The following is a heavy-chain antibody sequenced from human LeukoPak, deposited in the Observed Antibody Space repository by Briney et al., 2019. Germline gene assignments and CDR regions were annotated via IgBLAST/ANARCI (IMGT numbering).Heavy chain of an antibody. Sequence: GGSLRLSCAASGFTFSDYYMSWIRQAPGKGLEWVSYISSSGSTIYYADSVKGRFTISRDNAKNSLCLQMNSLRAEDTAVYYCATSQYSSSQMDYFDYWGQGTLVTVSS. CDR3: ATSQYSSSQMDYFDY. V-gene: IGHV3-11*04. CDR2: ISSSGSTI. J-gene: IGHJ4*02. CDR1: GFTFSDYY. D-gene: IGHD6-6*01.